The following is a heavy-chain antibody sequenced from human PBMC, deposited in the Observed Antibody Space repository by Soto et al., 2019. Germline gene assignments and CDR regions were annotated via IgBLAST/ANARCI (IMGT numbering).Heavy chain of an antibody. CDR1: GFTFSDYY. D-gene: IGHD5-12*01. J-gene: IGHJ4*02. CDR2: ISSSGSTI. Sequence: GGALRLACAASGFTFSDYYMSWIRQAPGKGLEWVSYISSSGSTIYYAVSVKGRFTISRDNAKNSLYLQMNSLRAEDTAVYYCERWGSGYDYRPKNGDYWGQGTLVTVLL. CDR3: ERWGSGYDYRPKNGDY. V-gene: IGHV3-11*01.